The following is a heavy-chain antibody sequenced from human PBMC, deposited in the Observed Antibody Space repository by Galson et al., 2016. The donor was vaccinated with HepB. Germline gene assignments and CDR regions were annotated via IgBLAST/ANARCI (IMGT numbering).Heavy chain of an antibody. V-gene: IGHV3-33*08. CDR3: AREALIAVTLLDV. CDR1: GFTFSGYS. D-gene: IGHD6-19*01. J-gene: IGHJ6*02. Sequence: SLRLSCAASGFTFSGYSMNWVCQAPGKGLEWVAVIWADGSNQYYEDSVKGRFTISRDNAKNTLYLEMNRLRVEDTAVYYCAREALIAVTLLDVWGQGTTVSVSS. CDR2: IWADGSNQ.